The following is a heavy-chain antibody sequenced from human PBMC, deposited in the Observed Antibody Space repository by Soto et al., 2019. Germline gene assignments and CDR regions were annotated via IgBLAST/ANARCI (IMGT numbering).Heavy chain of an antibody. J-gene: IGHJ4*02. CDR2: ISSSSSYI. CDR3: AREEYQLLCYDY. V-gene: IGHV3-21*01. Sequence: AVSPTLSFAASGFPFRIYSMKGVRHAPGKGLEWGSSISSSSSYIYYADSVKGRFTISRDNAKNSLYLQMNSLRAEDTAVYYCAREEYQLLCYDYWGQGTLVTVSS. D-gene: IGHD2-2*01. CDR1: GFPFRIYS.